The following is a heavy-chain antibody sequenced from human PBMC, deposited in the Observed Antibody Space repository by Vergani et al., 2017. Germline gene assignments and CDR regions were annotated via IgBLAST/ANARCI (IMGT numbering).Heavy chain of an antibody. CDR2: ISSSSSYI. V-gene: IGHV3-21*01. CDR3: ARETRDTAMPLDY. Sequence: EVQLVESGGGLVKPGGSLRLSCAASGFTFSSYSMNWVRQAPGKGLEWVSSISSSSSYIYYADSVKGRFTISRDNAKNSLYLQMNSLRAEDTAVYYCARETRDTAMPLDYWGQGTLVTVSS. D-gene: IGHD5-18*01. J-gene: IGHJ4*02. CDR1: GFTFSSYS.